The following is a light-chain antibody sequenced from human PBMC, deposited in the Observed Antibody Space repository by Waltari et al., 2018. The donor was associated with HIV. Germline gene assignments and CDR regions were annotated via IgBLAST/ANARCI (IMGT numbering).Light chain of an antibody. CDR3: AAWDDSLSGRV. CDR1: GSNIGSNY. CDR2: RNN. Sequence: QSVLTQPPSASGTPGQRVTISCSGSGSNIGSNYVYWYQQVPGTAPKVLIYRNNPRPSGGPDRFSGSKSCPSASLAISGLRSDDEADYYCAAWDDSLSGRVFGGGTKLTVL. J-gene: IGLJ3*02. V-gene: IGLV1-47*01.